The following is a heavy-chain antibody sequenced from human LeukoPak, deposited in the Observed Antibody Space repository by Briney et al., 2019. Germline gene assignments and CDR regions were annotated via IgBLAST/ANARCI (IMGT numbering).Heavy chain of an antibody. V-gene: IGHV3-21*01. CDR1: GFTFSSSA. J-gene: IGHJ4*02. Sequence: LGGSLRLSCAGSGFTFSSSAMNWVRQAPGKGLEWVSSINNVASHIYYADSVKGRFTISRDNAKNSLYLQMNSLRAEDTAVYYCARDRSGTYDSSGYFPFDYWGQGTLDTVSS. D-gene: IGHD3-22*01. CDR2: INNVASHI. CDR3: ARDRSGTYDSSGYFPFDY.